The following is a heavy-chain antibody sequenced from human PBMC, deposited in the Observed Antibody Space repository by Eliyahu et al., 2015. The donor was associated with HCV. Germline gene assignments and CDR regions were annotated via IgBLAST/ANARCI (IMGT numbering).Heavy chain of an antibody. CDR3: TRPLGGRQGDEFDY. J-gene: IGHJ4*02. Sequence: EVQLVQSGAEVKKPGESLRISCKXSGYTFASSWIGWXRQMPGKGLEWMGIIYPGDSDTRYSPSFQGQVTISADKSISTAYLQWSSLKASDTAVYYCTRPLGGRQGDEFDYWGQGTLVTVSS. D-gene: IGHD2-21*02. CDR1: GYTFASSW. CDR2: IYPGDSDT. V-gene: IGHV5-51*01.